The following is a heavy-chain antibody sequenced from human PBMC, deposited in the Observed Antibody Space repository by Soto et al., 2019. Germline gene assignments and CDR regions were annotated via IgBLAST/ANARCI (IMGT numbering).Heavy chain of an antibody. V-gene: IGHV4-34*01. CDR3: ARVSGIYYYGMDV. CDR2: INHSGST. D-gene: IGHD3-10*01. CDR1: DGSFSGYY. Sequence: PSETLSLTCAVYDGSFSGYYLSWIRQPPGKGLEWIGEINHSGSTNYNPSLKSRVTISVDTSKNQFSLKLSSVTAADTAVYYCARVSGIYYYGMDVWGQGTTVTVSS. J-gene: IGHJ6*02.